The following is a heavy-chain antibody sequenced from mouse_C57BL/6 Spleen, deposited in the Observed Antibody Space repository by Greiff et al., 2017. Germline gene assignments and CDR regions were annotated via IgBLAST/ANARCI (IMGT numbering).Heavy chain of an antibody. CDR2: IDPETGGT. D-gene: IGHD2-4*01. J-gene: IGHJ3*01. Sequence: VQLQQSGAELVRPGASVTLSCKASGYTFTDYEMHWVKQTPVHGLEWIGAIDPETGGTAYNQKFKGKAILTADKSSSTAYMELRSLTSEDSAVYYCTRSYDYGRFAYWGQGTLVTVSA. CDR3: TRSYDYGRFAY. CDR1: GYTFTDYE. V-gene: IGHV1-15*01.